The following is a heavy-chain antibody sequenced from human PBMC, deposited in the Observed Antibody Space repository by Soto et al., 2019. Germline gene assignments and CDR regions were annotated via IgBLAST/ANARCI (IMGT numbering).Heavy chain of an antibody. CDR3: AKTRSRFGSLDY. D-gene: IGHD2-15*01. Sequence: QVQLVESGGGVVQPGRSLRLSCAASGFTFSSYGMHWVRQAPGKGLEWVAVISYDGSNKYYADSVKGRFTISRDNSKNTLYLQMNSLRAEDTAVYYCAKTRSRFGSLDYRGQGTLVTVSS. J-gene: IGHJ4*02. CDR2: ISYDGSNK. CDR1: GFTFSSYG. V-gene: IGHV3-30*18.